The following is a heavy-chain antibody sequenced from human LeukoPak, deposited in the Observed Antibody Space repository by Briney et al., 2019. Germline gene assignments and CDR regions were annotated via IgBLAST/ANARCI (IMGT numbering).Heavy chain of an antibody. D-gene: IGHD3-3*01. CDR1: GFTFSSYA. CDR2: ISYDGSNK. J-gene: IGHJ3*02. Sequence: GGSLRLSCAASGFTFSSYAMHWVRQAPGKGLEWVAVISYDGSNKYYADSVKGRFTISRDNSKNTLYLQMNSLRTEDTAVYYCALRGDFWSGYRLDAFDIWGQGTMVTVSS. V-gene: IGHV3-30-3*01. CDR3: ALRGDFWSGYRLDAFDI.